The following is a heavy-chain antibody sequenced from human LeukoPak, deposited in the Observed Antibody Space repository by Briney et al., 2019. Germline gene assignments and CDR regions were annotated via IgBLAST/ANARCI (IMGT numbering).Heavy chain of an antibody. CDR1: GFTFSSYA. J-gene: IGHJ4*02. Sequence: PGGSLRLSCAASGFTFSSYAMHWVRQAPGKGLEWVAVISYDGSNKYYADSVKGRFTISRDNSKNTLYLQMNSLRAGDTAVYYCARARSRIVVVVAATHWGQGTLVTVSS. CDR3: ARARSRIVVVVAATH. CDR2: ISYDGSNK. V-gene: IGHV3-30-3*01. D-gene: IGHD2-15*01.